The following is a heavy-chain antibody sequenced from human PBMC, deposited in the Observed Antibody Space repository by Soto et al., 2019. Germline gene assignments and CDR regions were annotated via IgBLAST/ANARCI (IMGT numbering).Heavy chain of an antibody. J-gene: IGHJ4*02. CDR1: GYTFTSYG. CDR3: ARELDSGSYYAGG. Sequence: GASVKVSCKASGYTFTSYGVSWVRQAPGKGLEWMGWISAYNGNTNYAQKLQGRVTMTTDTSTSTAYMELRSLRSDDTAVYYCARELDSGSYYAGGWGQGTLVTVSS. V-gene: IGHV1-18*01. D-gene: IGHD1-26*01. CDR2: ISAYNGNT.